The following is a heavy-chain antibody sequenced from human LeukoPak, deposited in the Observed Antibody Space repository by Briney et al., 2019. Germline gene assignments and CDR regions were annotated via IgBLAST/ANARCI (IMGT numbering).Heavy chain of an antibody. V-gene: IGHV3-21*01. J-gene: IGHJ4*02. CDR1: GFTFSSYS. CDR3: ARGPPNSSSWYVYFDY. CDR2: ISSSSSYI. Sequence: PGGSLRLSCAASGFTFSSYSMNWVRQAPGKGLGWVSSISSSSSYIYYADSVKGRFTISRDNAKNSLYLQMNSLRAEDTAVYYCARGPPNSSSWYVYFDYWGQGTLVTVSS. D-gene: IGHD6-13*01.